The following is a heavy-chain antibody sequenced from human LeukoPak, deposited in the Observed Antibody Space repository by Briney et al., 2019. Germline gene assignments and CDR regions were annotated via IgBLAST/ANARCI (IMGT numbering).Heavy chain of an antibody. Sequence: GESLKIPCKGSGYSFTSYWIGWVRQMPGKGLEWMGIIYPGDSDTRYSPSFQGQVTISADKSISTAYLQWSSLKASDTAMYYCARHLHDYKYYYYYYGMDVWGQGTTVTVSS. CDR2: IYPGDSDT. D-gene: IGHD4-11*01. V-gene: IGHV5-51*01. J-gene: IGHJ6*02. CDR3: ARHLHDYKYYYYYYGMDV. CDR1: GYSFTSYW.